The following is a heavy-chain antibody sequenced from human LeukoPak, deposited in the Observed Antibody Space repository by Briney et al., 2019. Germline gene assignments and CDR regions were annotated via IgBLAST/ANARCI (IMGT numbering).Heavy chain of an antibody. J-gene: IGHJ4*02. D-gene: IGHD3-10*01. CDR3: AHGGSGNFDY. V-gene: IGHV3-9*01. CDR1: GFTFDDYA. CDR2: ISWNSGSI. Sequence: GGSLRLSCAASGFTFDDYAMHWVRQAPGKGLEWVSGISWNSGSIDYADSVKGRFTISRDNAKNSLYLQMNSLRAEDTALYYCAHGGSGNFDYWGQGTLVTVSS.